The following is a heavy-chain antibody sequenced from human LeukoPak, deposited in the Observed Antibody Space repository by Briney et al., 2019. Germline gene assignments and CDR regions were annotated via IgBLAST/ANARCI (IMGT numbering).Heavy chain of an antibody. J-gene: IGHJ4*02. D-gene: IGHD3-10*01. CDR3: AHGGSGNFDY. V-gene: IGHV3-9*01. CDR1: GFTFDDYA. CDR2: ISWNSGSI. Sequence: GGSLRLSCAASGFTFDDYAMHWVRQAPGKGLEWVSGISWNSGSIDYADSVKGRFTISRDNAKNSLYLQMNSLRAEDTALYYCAHGGSGNFDYWGQGTLVTVSS.